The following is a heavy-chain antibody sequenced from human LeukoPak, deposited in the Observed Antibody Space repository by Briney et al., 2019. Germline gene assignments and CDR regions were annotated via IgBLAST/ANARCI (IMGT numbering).Heavy chain of an antibody. CDR3: ARDLYRAVYYFDY. D-gene: IGHD1-14*01. CDR1: GGTFSSYA. V-gene: IGHV1-69*01. Sequence: ASVKVSCKAPGGTFSSYAISWVRQAPGQGLEWMGGIIPIFGTANYAQKFQGRVTITADESTSTAYMELSSLRAEDTAVYYCARDLYRAVYYFDYWGQGTLVTVSS. J-gene: IGHJ4*02. CDR2: IIPIFGTA.